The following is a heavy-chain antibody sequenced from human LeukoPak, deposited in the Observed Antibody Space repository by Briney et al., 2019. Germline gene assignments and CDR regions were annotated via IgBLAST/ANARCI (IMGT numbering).Heavy chain of an antibody. CDR2: MNPNSGNT. D-gene: IGHD2-15*01. CDR1: GYTFTSYD. V-gene: IGHV1-8*01. CDR3: ARGRYCSGGSCYGDWFDP. Sequence: ASVKVSCKASGYTFTSYDINWVRQATGQGLELMGWMNPNSGNTGYAQKFQGRVTMTRNTSISTAYMELSSLRSEDTAVYYCARGRYCSGGSCYGDWFDPWGQGTLVTVSS. J-gene: IGHJ5*02.